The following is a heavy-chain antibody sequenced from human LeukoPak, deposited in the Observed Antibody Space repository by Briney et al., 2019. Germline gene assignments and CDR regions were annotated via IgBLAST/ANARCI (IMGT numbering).Heavy chain of an antibody. J-gene: IGHJ4*02. D-gene: IGHD2-8*01. CDR2: INHSGST. CDR1: GGSFSGYY. Sequence: PSETLSLTCAVYGGSFSGYYWSWIRQPPGKGLEWIGEINHSGSTNYNPSLKSRVTISVDTSKNQFSLKLSSVTAADTAVYYCARAGPTYCTNGVCYNPFDYWGQGTLVTVSS. CDR3: ARAGPTYCTNGVCYNPFDY. V-gene: IGHV4-34*01.